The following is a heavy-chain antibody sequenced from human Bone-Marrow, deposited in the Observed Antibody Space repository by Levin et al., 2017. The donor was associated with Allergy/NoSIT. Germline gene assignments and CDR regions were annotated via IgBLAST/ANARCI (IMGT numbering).Heavy chain of an antibody. CDR1: GFTFSSYA. CDR3: ARDYCRGGSCSPNL. J-gene: IGHJ4*02. Sequence: PGGSLRLSCAASGFTFSSYAMQWVRQAPGMGLEWVAVVSYDGTNKYYADSVKGRFTISRDNSKNTVFLQMNSLRADDTAVYYCARDYCRGGSCSPNLWGQGTLVTVSS. D-gene: IGHD2-15*01. CDR2: VSYDGTNK. V-gene: IGHV3-30-3*01.